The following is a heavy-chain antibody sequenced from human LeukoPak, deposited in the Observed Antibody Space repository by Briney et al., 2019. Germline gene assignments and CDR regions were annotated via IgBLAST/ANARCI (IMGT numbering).Heavy chain of an antibody. Sequence: PSETLSLTCTVSGGSISSSSHYWGWIRQPPGKGLEWIGSIYYSGDTYYNPSLESRVTMSIDTSKNQFSLKLTSVTAADTAVYYCARRYGSGSYYNFYYFDYWGQGTLVTVSS. D-gene: IGHD3-10*01. V-gene: IGHV4-39*07. CDR3: ARRYGSGSYYNFYYFDY. CDR1: GGSISSSSHY. J-gene: IGHJ4*02. CDR2: IYYSGDT.